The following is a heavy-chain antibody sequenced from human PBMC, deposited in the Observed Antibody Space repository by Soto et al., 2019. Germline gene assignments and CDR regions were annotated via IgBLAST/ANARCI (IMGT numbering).Heavy chain of an antibody. Sequence: SETLSLTCTVSGGSISSYYWSWIRQPPGKGLEWIGYIYYSGSTNYNPSLKSRVTISVDTSKNQFSLKLSSVTAADTAVYYCARALGGYRSPLFDYWGQGTLVTVSS. V-gene: IGHV4-59*01. CDR2: IYYSGST. D-gene: IGHD5-18*01. J-gene: IGHJ4*02. CDR1: GGSISSYY. CDR3: ARALGGYRSPLFDY.